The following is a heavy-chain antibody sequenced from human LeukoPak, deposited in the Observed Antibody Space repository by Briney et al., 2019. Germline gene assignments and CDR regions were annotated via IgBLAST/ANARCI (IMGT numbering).Heavy chain of an antibody. J-gene: IGHJ4*02. V-gene: IGHV1-2*02. Sequence: GASVKVSCKASGYTFTGYYMHWVRQAPGQGLERMGWINPNSGGTNYAQKFQGRVTMTRDTSISTAYMELSRLRSDDTAVYYCARDESDSSSSSYYFDYWGQGTLVTVSS. D-gene: IGHD6-6*01. CDR3: ARDESDSSSSSYYFDY. CDR1: GYTFTGYY. CDR2: INPNSGGT.